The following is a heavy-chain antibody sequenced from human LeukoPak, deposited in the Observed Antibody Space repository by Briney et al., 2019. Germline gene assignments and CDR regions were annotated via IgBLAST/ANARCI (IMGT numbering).Heavy chain of an antibody. V-gene: IGHV4-34*01. Sequence: SETLSLTRAVYGGSFSVYYWSWIRQPPGKGLEWIGEINHSGSTNYNPSLKSRVTISVDTSKNQFSLKLRSVTAADTAVYYCVGSGGSWYGPSQTASHWLDPWGQGSLVTVSS. CDR3: VGSGGSWYGPSQTASHWLDP. D-gene: IGHD6-13*01. CDR2: INHSGST. CDR1: GGSFSVYY. J-gene: IGHJ5*02.